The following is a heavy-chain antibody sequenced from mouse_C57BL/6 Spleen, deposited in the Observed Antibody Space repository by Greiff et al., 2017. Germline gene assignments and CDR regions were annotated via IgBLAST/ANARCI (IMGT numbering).Heavy chain of an antibody. CDR2: INSDGGST. D-gene: IGHD1-1*01. Sequence: EVQGVESGGGLVQPGESLKLSCESNEYEFPSHDMSWVRKTPEKRLELVAAINSDGGSTYYPDTMESRFIISRDNTKKTLYLQMSGLGSEDTAVYYCARHEGSSPFAYWGQGTLVTVSA. CDR1: EYEFPSHD. V-gene: IGHV5-2*01. J-gene: IGHJ3*01. CDR3: ARHEGSSPFAY.